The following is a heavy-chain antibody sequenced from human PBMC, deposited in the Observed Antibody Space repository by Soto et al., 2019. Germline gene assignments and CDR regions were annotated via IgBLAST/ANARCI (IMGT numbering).Heavy chain of an antibody. CDR2: IDWDDDK. V-gene: IGHV2-70*01. CDR1: GFSLSTSGMC. D-gene: IGHD3-22*01. CDR3: ARSTCYYHSSGYYPDY. J-gene: IGHJ4*02. Sequence: SGPTLGNPTQTLTLTCTFSGFSLSTSGMCVSWIRQPPGKALEWLALIDWDDDKYYSTSLKTRLTISKDTSKNQVVLTMTNMDPVDTATYYCARSTCYYHSSGYYPDYWGQGTLVTVSS.